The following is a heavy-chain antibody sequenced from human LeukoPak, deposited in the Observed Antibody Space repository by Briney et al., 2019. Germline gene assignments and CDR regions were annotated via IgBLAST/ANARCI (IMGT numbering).Heavy chain of an antibody. V-gene: IGHV3-33*05. Sequence: PGRSLTLSCAASGFTFSTYGMQWVRQAPGKGLEWVAVIVGDGSNAHYADSVRGRFTVSRDNSKNTLYLQMNSLRADDTAVYYCARDSISGDNSLDYWGRGTLVTVSS. CDR1: GFTFSTYG. CDR2: IVGDGSNA. CDR3: ARDSISGDNSLDY. J-gene: IGHJ4*02. D-gene: IGHD7-27*01.